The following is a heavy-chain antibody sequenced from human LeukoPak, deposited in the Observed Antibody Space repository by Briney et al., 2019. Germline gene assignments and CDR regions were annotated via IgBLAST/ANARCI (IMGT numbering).Heavy chain of an antibody. CDR1: GYSFTSYW. J-gene: IGHJ4*02. Sequence: GESLKISCKGSGYSFTSYWIGWVRQMPGKGLEWMGIIYPGDSDTRYSPSFQGQVTISADKSISTAYLQWSSLKASDTAMYYCAKAPLGIAVAGTNFDYWGQGTLVTVSS. CDR3: AKAPLGIAVAGTNFDY. V-gene: IGHV5-51*01. CDR2: IYPGDSDT. D-gene: IGHD6-19*01.